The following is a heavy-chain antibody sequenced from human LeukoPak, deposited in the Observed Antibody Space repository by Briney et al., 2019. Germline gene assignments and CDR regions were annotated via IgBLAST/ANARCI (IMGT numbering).Heavy chain of an antibody. CDR2: ISAYNGNT. CDR3: ARTAVYYDFWSGYKTGSTLDY. D-gene: IGHD3-3*01. Sequence: ASVKVSCKASGYTFTSYGISWVRQAPGQGLEWMGWISAYNGNTNYAQKLQGRVTMTTDTSTSTAYMELRSLRSDDTAVYYCARTAVYYDFWSGYKTGSTLDYWGQGTLVTVSS. CDR1: GYTFTSYG. V-gene: IGHV1-18*01. J-gene: IGHJ4*02.